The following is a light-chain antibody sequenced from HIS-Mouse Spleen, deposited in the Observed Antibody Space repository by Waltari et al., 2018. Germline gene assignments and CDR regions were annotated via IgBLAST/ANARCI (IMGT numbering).Light chain of an antibody. J-gene: IGLJ3*02. V-gene: IGLV1-47*01. CDR1: RSNIGSNY. CDR3: AAWDDSLSGPV. Sequence: QSVLTQPPSASGTPGQRVPISCSGRRSNIGSNYVHWYHQLPGTAPKLLIYRNNQRPSGVPDRFSGSKSGTSASLAISGLRSEDEADYYCAAWDDSLSGPVFGGGTKLTVL. CDR2: RNN.